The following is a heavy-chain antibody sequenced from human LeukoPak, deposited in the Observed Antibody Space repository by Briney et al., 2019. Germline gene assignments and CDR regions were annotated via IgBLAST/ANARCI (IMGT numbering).Heavy chain of an antibody. J-gene: IGHJ4*01. Sequence: GGSLRLSCAASGFTFTGYWMSWVRQAPGKGLEWVANINEDGSIKYYVDSVKGRFTISRDNAKNSLYLQMNSLRAEDTAVYYCARDLSQEIWGQGTLVTGSS. CDR2: INEDGSIK. CDR3: ARDLSQEI. CDR1: GFTFTGYW. V-gene: IGHV3-7*01.